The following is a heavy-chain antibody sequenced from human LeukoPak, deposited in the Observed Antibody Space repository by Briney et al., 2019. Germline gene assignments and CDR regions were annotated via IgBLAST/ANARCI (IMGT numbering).Heavy chain of an antibody. J-gene: IGHJ4*02. CDR2: ISGSGGST. V-gene: IGHV3-23*01. CDR3: AKDEAPLDYGDYDPTGAMVPGY. CDR1: GFTFSSYA. Sequence: GGSLRLSCAASGFTFSSYAMSWVRQAPGKGLEWVSAISGSGGSTYYADSVKGRFTISRDNSKNTLYLQMNSLRAEDTAVYYCAKDEAPLDYGDYDPTGAMVPGYWGQGTLVTVSS. D-gene: IGHD4-17*01.